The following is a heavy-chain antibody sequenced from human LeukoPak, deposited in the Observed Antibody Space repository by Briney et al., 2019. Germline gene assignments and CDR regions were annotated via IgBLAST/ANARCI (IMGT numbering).Heavy chain of an antibody. Sequence: GGSLRLSCAASGSTFSNYAMSWVRQAPGKGLEWVSTISGFDPGTCYADSVGGRFTISRDNSKNTLFLRMNSLRAEDTAVYFCAKGLRLLDPWGQGTLVTVSS. CDR2: ISGFDPGT. CDR1: GSTFSNYA. D-gene: IGHD2/OR15-2a*01. J-gene: IGHJ5*02. V-gene: IGHV3-23*01. CDR3: AKGLRLLDP.